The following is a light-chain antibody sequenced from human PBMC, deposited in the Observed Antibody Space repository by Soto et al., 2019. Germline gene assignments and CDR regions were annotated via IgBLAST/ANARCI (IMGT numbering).Light chain of an antibody. Sequence: DIVMTQSPDSLAVSLGERATINCKSSQSVLYSSNNKNYLAWYQQKPGQPPKLLIYWASTRESGVPDRFSGSGSGTDFPLTISTLQAEVVAVYYCQQYLVLLGLTFGGGTKVEIK. CDR2: WAS. V-gene: IGKV4-1*01. CDR1: QSVLYSSNNKNY. J-gene: IGKJ4*01. CDR3: QQYLVLLGLT.